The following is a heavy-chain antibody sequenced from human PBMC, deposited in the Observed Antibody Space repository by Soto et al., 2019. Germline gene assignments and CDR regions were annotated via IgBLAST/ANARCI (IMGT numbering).Heavy chain of an antibody. CDR1: GYTFTSYY. J-gene: IGHJ4*02. CDR3: ARDPSPSKFGYYDSSGLFDY. V-gene: IGHV1-46*01. Sequence: ASVKVSCKASGYTFTSYYMHWVRQAPRQGLEWMGIINPSGGSTSYAQKFQGRVTMTRDTSTSTVYMELSSLRSEDTAVYYCARDPSPSKFGYYDSSGLFDYWGQGTLVTVSS. CDR2: INPSGGST. D-gene: IGHD3-22*01.